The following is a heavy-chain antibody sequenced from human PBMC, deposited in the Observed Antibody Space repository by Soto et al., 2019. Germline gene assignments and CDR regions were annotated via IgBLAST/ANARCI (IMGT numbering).Heavy chain of an antibody. Sequence: WGPLRLSCAASGFTFRRFTMNWVRQAPGKGLEWVSTISSNSAYIYYTDALRGRFTISRDNAKNSLYLQMNSLRAEDTAVYYCARGRDSSGYSFDYWGQGTLVTVSS. CDR1: GFTFRRFT. J-gene: IGHJ4*02. D-gene: IGHD3-22*01. CDR2: ISSNSAYI. V-gene: IGHV3-21*01. CDR3: ARGRDSSGYSFDY.